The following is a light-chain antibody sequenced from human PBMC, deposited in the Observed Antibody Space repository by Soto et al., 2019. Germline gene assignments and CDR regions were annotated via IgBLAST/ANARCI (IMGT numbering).Light chain of an antibody. V-gene: IGKV1-39*01. Sequence: DIQMTQSPSSLSASVGDRVTITCRASQSISSYLNWYQQKPGKAPKLLIYAASSLQSGVPSRFSGSGSWTEFTLTISSLQPEYLATYDWKHSYSNPQAYGQGTKVEIK. J-gene: IGKJ1*01. CDR1: QSISSY. CDR3: KHSYSNPQA. CDR2: AAS.